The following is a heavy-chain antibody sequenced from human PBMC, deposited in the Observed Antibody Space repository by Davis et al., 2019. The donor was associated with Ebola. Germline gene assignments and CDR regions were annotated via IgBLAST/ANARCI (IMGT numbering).Heavy chain of an antibody. Sequence: GESLKISCAASGFTVSKNYMSWVRQAPGKGLEWVAIIYMDGRTFYAESVKGQFAISRDDSMNMVSLQVNSLGGEDTAVYYCATSLAANLGSFWGQGTLVTVSS. D-gene: IGHD3-16*02. J-gene: IGHJ4*02. CDR2: IYMDGRT. CDR1: GFTVSKNY. V-gene: IGHV3-53*01. CDR3: ATSLAANLGSF.